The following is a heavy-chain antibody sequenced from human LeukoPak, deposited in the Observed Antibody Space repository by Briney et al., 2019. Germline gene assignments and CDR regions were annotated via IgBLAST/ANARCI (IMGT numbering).Heavy chain of an antibody. Sequence: GGSLRLSCAASGFTVSSNYMSWVRQAPGKGLEWVSVIYSGGSTYYADSVKGRFTISRDNSKNTLYLQMNSLRAEDTAVYYCARAPTTVTRNNWFDPWGQGTLVTVSS. CDR1: GFTVSSNY. CDR2: IYSGGST. V-gene: IGHV3-66*01. J-gene: IGHJ5*02. CDR3: ARAPTTVTRNNWFDP. D-gene: IGHD4-17*01.